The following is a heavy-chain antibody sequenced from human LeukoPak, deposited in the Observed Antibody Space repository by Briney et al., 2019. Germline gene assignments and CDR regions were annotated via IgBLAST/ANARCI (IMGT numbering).Heavy chain of an antibody. J-gene: IGHJ4*02. CDR1: GYTFTSYY. CDR3: ASLGSGNSPIIDFDY. Sequence: GASVKVSCKASGYTFTSYYMHWVRQAPGQGLEWMGIIDPSGGGTSYAQRFQGRVTMTRDTSTSTVYMELRSLRSEDTAVYYCASLGSGNSPIIDFDYWGQGTLVTVSS. D-gene: IGHD3-10*01. CDR2: IDPSGGGT. V-gene: IGHV1-46*01.